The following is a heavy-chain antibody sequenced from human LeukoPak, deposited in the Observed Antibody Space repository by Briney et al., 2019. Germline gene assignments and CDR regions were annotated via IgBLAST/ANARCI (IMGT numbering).Heavy chain of an antibody. J-gene: IGHJ4*02. Sequence: SETLSLTCAVSGYSISSGYYWGWIRQPPGKGLEWIGSIYHSGSTYYNPSLKSRVTISVDTSKNQFSLKLSSVTAADTAVYYCARTSYYYDGSGYALFDYWGQGTLVTVSS. CDR1: GYSISSGYY. CDR3: ARTSYYYDGSGYALFDY. CDR2: IYHSGST. D-gene: IGHD3-22*01. V-gene: IGHV4-38-2*01.